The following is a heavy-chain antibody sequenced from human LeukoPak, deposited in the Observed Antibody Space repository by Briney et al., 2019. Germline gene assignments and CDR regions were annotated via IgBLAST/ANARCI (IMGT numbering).Heavy chain of an antibody. CDR3: ARGLATTGNPNWFDP. CDR1: GYTFNNAR. J-gene: IGHJ5*02. Sequence: GRSLRLSCAAPGYTFNNARRPWVRQAPGKGLEWVAVIWCDGSYTNEVDSVKGRFTLSRENSKNTLYLQMNSLRAEDTAVYYCARGLATTGNPNWFDPWGEGALVTVSS. V-gene: IGHV3-33*01. D-gene: IGHD6-13*01. CDR2: IWCDGSYT.